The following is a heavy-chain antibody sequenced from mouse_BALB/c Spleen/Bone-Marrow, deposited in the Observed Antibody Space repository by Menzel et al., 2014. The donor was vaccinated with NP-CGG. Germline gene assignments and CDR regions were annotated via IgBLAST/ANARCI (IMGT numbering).Heavy chain of an antibody. CDR3: AGLLTFYAMDY. V-gene: IGHV7-3*02. CDR1: GFTFTDYF. D-gene: IGHD4-1*01. Sequence: DVMLVESGGGLVQPGGSQRLSCATSGFTFTDYFMTWVRQPPGKALEWLGFIRNKANGYTTDYSASVKGRFTISRDNSQSILYLQMNTLRAEDSATYYCAGLLTFYAMDYWGQGTSVTVSS. J-gene: IGHJ4*01. CDR2: IRNKANGYTT.